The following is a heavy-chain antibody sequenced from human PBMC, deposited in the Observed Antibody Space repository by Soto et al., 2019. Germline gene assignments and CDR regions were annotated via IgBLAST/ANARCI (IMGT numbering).Heavy chain of an antibody. D-gene: IGHD3-3*01. J-gene: IGHJ4*02. CDR1: EFTFSGYE. Sequence: GGSLRLSCAASEFTFSGYEMNWVRQAPGKGLEWISYISSSGYTIYYANSVKGRFTISRDNAKNSLFLQMDSLRAEDTAVYYCAKEASGGIYYDFWSGYPYSAHFDYWGQGTLVTVPS. V-gene: IGHV3-48*03. CDR3: AKEASGGIYYDFWSGYPYSAHFDY. CDR2: ISSSGYTI.